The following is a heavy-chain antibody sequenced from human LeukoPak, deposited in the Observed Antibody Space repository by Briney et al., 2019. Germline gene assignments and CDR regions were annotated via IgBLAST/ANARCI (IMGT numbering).Heavy chain of an antibody. D-gene: IGHD4-17*01. V-gene: IGHV5-51*01. CDR1: GYSFTSYW. CDR2: IYPGDSDT. CDR3: ARQDGDYPFDY. J-gene: IGHJ4*02. Sequence: GASLQISCKGSGYSFTSYWIGWVRPLPGKGLEWMGIIYPGDSDTRYSPSFQGQVTISADKSISTAYLQWSSLKASDTAMYYCARQDGDYPFDYWGQGTLVTVSS.